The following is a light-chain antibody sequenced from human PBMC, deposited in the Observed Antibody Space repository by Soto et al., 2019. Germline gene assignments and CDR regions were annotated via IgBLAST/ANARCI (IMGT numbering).Light chain of an antibody. CDR2: LSS. Sequence: DIVMTQSPDSLAVSLGERATINCKSSQSVLYSSNNKNYLAWYQQKPGQPPKLLIYLSSTRESRVPDRFSGSGSGTDFTLTISSLQAEDVAVYYCQQYYSTFTFGPGTKVDIK. J-gene: IGKJ3*01. V-gene: IGKV4-1*01. CDR1: QSVLYSSNNKNY. CDR3: QQYYSTFT.